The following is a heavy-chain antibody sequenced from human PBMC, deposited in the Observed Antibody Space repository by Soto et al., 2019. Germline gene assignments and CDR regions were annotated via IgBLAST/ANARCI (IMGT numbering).Heavy chain of an antibody. CDR1: GYSFTSYW. V-gene: IGHV5-51*01. CDR3: ARGLGGGSGPPDSWYYYMDV. J-gene: IGHJ6*03. D-gene: IGHD2-15*01. CDR2: IYPGDSDT. Sequence: PGESLKISCKGSGYSFTSYWIGWVRQMPGKGLEWMGIIYPGDSDTRYSPSFQGQVTISADKSISTAYLQWSSLKASDTAMYYCARGLGGGSGPPDSWYYYMDVWGKGTTVTVSS.